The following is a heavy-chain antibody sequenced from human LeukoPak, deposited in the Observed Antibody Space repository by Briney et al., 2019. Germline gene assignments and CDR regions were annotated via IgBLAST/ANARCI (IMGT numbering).Heavy chain of an antibody. J-gene: IGHJ4*02. D-gene: IGHD2-15*01. CDR1: GYTFTSYD. V-gene: IGHV1-24*01. CDR3: ATDPSGPYYFDY. CDR2: FDPEDGET. Sequence: GASVKVSCKASGYTFTSYDINWVRQAPGKGLEWMGGFDPEDGETIYAQKFQGRVTMTEDTSTDTAYMELSSLRSEDTAVYYCATDPSGPYYFDYWGQGTLVTVSS.